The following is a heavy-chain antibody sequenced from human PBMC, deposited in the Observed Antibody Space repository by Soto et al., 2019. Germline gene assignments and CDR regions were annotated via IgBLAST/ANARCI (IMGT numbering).Heavy chain of an antibody. J-gene: IGHJ2*01. CDR2: ISYDGSNK. CDR3: ARPLWRDDYNWGYFDL. Sequence: WGSLRLSCAASGFTFSSYAMHWVRQAPGKGLEWVAVISYDGSNKYYADSVKGRFTISRDNSKNTLYLQMNSLRAEDTAVYYCARPLWRDDYNWGYFDLWGRGTLVNVSS. V-gene: IGHV3-30-3*01. CDR1: GFTFSSYA. D-gene: IGHD4-4*01.